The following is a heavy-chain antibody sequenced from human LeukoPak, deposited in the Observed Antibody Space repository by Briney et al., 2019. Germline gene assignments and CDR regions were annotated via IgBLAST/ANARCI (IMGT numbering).Heavy chain of an antibody. D-gene: IGHD4-17*01. J-gene: IGHJ4*02. CDR3: VRRARYGDYPFDY. CDR2: IYTSGST. CDR1: GVSISSYY. Sequence: SETLSLTCTVSGVSISSYYWSWIRQPAGKGLEWIRRIYTSGSTNYNPSLKSRVTMSVDTSKNQFSLKLSSVTAADTAVYYCVRRARYGDYPFDYWGQGTLVTVSS. V-gene: IGHV4-4*07.